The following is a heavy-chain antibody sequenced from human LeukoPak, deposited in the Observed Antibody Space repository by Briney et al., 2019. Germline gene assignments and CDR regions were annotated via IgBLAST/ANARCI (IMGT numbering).Heavy chain of an antibody. CDR1: GFTFSSYS. D-gene: IGHD2-2*01. J-gene: IGHJ4*02. V-gene: IGHV3-21*01. CDR2: ISSSSSYI. Sequence: GGSLRLSCAASGFTFSSYSMNWVRQAPGKGLEWVSSISSSSSYIYYADSVKGRSTISRDNAKNSLYLQMNSLRAEDTAVYYCASWGIVVVPAALPTDAFDYWGQGTLVTVSS. CDR3: ASWGIVVVPAALPTDAFDY.